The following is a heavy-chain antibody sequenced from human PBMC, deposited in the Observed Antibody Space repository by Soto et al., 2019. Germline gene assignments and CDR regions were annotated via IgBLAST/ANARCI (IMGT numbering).Heavy chain of an antibody. J-gene: IGHJ4*02. CDR2: ISGSGGST. Sequence: GGSLRLSCAASGFTFSSYAMSWVRQAPGKGLEWVSAISGSGGSTYYADSVKGRFTISRDNSKNTLYLQMNSLRAEDTAVYYCAKDRGPYSSRWYLVFHYWGQGTLVTVSS. V-gene: IGHV3-23*01. CDR1: GFTFSSYA. CDR3: AKDRGPYSSRWYLVFHY. D-gene: IGHD6-19*01.